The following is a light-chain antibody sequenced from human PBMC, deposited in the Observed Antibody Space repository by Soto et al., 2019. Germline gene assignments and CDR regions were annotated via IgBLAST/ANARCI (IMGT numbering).Light chain of an antibody. J-gene: IGKJ1*01. V-gene: IGKV3-20*01. CDR2: GAS. CDR1: QSVSSSY. CDR3: KQYGSSPQT. Sequence: EIVLTQSPGTLSLSPGERANLSCRASQSVSSSYLAWYQQKPGQAPRLLIYGASSRATGIPDRFSGSGSGTDFTLTISRLEPEDFGVYYCKQYGSSPQTFGQGTKVEIK.